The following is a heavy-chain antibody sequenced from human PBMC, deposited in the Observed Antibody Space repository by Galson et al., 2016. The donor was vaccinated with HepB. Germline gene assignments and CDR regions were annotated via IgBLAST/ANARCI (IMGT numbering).Heavy chain of an antibody. Sequence: SLRLSCAASGFTFSRAWMNWVRQAPGKGLEWVGRVKSYTDGGTTDYAAPMKGRFSLSSDESNNRLYLQVNSLKTEDAAVYYCTTSSTRGYTYGPSAYWGRGTLVAVSS. CDR1: GFTFSRAW. CDR3: TTSSTRGYTYGPSAY. D-gene: IGHD5-18*01. CDR2: VKSYTDGGTT. V-gene: IGHV3-15*01. J-gene: IGHJ4*02.